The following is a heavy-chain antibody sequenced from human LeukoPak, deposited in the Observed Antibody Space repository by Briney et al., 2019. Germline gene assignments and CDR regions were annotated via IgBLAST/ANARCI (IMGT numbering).Heavy chain of an antibody. V-gene: IGHV3-23*01. J-gene: IGHJ6*02. D-gene: IGHD3-10*02. CDR1: GFTFTSYA. CDR3: AKPIVPGSYNMDV. CDR2: ISNSGSST. Sequence: PGGSLRLSCAACGFTFTSYAMTWVRQAPGKGLEWVSGISNSGSSTYYADSVKGRFTISRDNSKNTLYLQLSSLRAEDTAVYYCAKPIVPGSYNMDVWGQGTTVTVSS.